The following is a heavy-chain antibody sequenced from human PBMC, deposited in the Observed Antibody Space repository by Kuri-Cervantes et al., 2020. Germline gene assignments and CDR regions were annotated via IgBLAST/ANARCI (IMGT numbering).Heavy chain of an antibody. D-gene: IGHD3-3*01. J-gene: IGHJ3*02. V-gene: IGHV3-30*02. CDR1: GFTFSSYG. CDR2: IRYDGSNK. CDR3: AKDLYDFWSGYYDAFDI. Sequence: GGSLRLSCAASGFTFSSYGMHWVRQAPGKGLEWVAFIRYDGSNKYYADSVKGRLTISRDNSKNTLYLQMNSLRAEDTAVYYCAKDLYDFWSGYYDAFDIWGQGTMVTVSS.